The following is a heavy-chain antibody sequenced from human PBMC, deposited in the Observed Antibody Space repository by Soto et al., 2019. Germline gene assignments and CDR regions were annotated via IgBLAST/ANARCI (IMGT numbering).Heavy chain of an antibody. CDR2: IMPVFPTP. Sequence: QVQLVQSGAEVKKPGSSVKVSCKTSGGTFRTSAISWVRQAPGQGLEWIGGIMPVFPTPDYAQKFQGRVTMTADESTSTAYMELTSLRSEDTAVYYCARDKDRQQLGGNYYYIMDVWGQGTTVTVSS. CDR3: ARDKDRQQLGGNYYYIMDV. J-gene: IGHJ6*01. D-gene: IGHD3-3*02. V-gene: IGHV1-69*12. CDR1: GGTFRTSA.